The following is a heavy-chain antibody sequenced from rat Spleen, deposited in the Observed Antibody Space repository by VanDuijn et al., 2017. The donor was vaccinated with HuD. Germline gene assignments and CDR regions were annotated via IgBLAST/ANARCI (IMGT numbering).Heavy chain of an antibody. Sequence: EVQLVESGGGLVQPGRSLKLSCVASGFTFSDYNMAWVRQAPTKGLEWIASISTGGGNTYYRDSVKGRFTISRDNAKNTQYLQMDSLRSEDTATYYCARPYTYYGYNYYFDYWGQGVMVTVSS. CDR1: GFTFSDYN. V-gene: IGHV5S13*01. D-gene: IGHD1-9*01. CDR2: ISTGGGNT. J-gene: IGHJ2*01. CDR3: ARPYTYYGYNYYFDY.